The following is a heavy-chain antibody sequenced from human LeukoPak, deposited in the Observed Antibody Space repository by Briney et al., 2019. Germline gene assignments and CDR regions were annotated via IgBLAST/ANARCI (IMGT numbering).Heavy chain of an antibody. CDR1: GGSFSGYY. Sequence: SKTLSLTCAVYGGSFSGYYWSWIRQPPGKGLEWIGEINHSGSTNYNPSLKSRVTISVDTSKNQFSLKLSSVTAADTAVYYCAIEGYCSSTSCARGLGYWGQGTLVTVSS. V-gene: IGHV4-34*01. CDR3: AIEGYCSSTSCARGLGY. CDR2: INHSGST. D-gene: IGHD2-2*01. J-gene: IGHJ4*02.